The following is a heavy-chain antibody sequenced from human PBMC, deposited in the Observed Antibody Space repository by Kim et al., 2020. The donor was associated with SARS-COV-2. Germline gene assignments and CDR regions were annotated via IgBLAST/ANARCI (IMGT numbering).Heavy chain of an antibody. CDR1: GYTFTSYG. V-gene: IGHV1-18*04. D-gene: IGHD6-13*01. Sequence: ASVKVSCKASGYTFTSYGISWVRQAPGQGLEWMEWISAYNGNTNYAQKLQGRVTMTTDTSTSTAYMELRSLRSDDTAVYYCARILSRTISSSWYWECDYWGQGTLVTVSS. J-gene: IGHJ4*02. CDR3: ARILSRTISSSWYWECDY. CDR2: ISAYNGNT.